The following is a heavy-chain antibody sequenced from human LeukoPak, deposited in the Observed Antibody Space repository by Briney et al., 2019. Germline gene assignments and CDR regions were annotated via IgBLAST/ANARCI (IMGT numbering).Heavy chain of an antibody. V-gene: IGHV1-18*01. J-gene: IGHJ2*01. CDR3: ARVAIFGVVYWYFDL. CDR2: ISAYNGNT. Sequence: GASVKVSCKASGYTFTRYGISWVRRAPGQGLEWMGWISAYNGNTNYAQKLQGRVTMTTDTSTSTAYMELRSLRSDDTAVYYCARVAIFGVVYWYFDLWGRGTLVTVSS. D-gene: IGHD3-3*01. CDR1: GYTFTRYG.